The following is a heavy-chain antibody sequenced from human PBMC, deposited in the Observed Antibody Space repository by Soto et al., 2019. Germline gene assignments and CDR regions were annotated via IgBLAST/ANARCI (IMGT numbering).Heavy chain of an antibody. V-gene: IGHV1-18*01. Sequence: GASVKVSCKASGYTFTYYGISWVRQAPGQGLEWMGWISGYNGNTKYAQKVQGRVTMTTDTSTSTAYMELRTLRSDDTAVYYCARDWGQQWLAPDDWGQGTLVTVSS. CDR1: GYTFTYYG. J-gene: IGHJ4*02. CDR3: ARDWGQQWLAPDD. D-gene: IGHD6-19*01. CDR2: ISGYNGNT.